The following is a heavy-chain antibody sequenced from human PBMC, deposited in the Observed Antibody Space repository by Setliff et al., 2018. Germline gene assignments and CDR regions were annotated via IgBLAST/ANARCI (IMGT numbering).Heavy chain of an antibody. CDR2: IYHSGNT. CDR3: ARVRNTQNRFFDY. CDR1: GDSTSSTYH. V-gene: IGHV4-38-2*01. J-gene: IGHJ4*02. Sequence: SETLSLTCVVYGDSTSSTYHWGWIRQSPGKGLEWIGTIYHSGNTYYNPSLNSRLTISVDTSKNQFSLRLTSVTAADTAIYYCARVRNTQNRFFDYWSQGTLVTVSS.